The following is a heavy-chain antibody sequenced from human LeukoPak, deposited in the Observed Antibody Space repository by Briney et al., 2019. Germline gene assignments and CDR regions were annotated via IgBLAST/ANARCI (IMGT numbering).Heavy chain of an antibody. CDR2: IYHSGST. V-gene: IGHV4-39*07. J-gene: IGHJ4*02. Sequence: SETLSLTCTVSGGSISSSTYYWGWIRQPPGKGLEWIGSIYHSGSTYYNPSLKSRVTISVDTSKNQFSLKLSSVTAADTAVYYCARVIVGATFRFDYWGQGTLVTVSS. CDR1: GGSISSSTYY. D-gene: IGHD1-26*01. CDR3: ARVIVGATFRFDY.